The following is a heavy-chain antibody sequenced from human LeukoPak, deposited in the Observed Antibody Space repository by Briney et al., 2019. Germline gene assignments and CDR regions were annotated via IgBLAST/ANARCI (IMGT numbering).Heavy chain of an antibody. CDR2: ISGSGGST. J-gene: IGHJ4*02. D-gene: IGHD3-9*01. CDR1: GFTFSSYA. CDR3: AKGSYFDWLKTPFDY. Sequence: GSLRLSCAASGFTFSSYAMSWVRQAPGKGLEWVSAISGSGGSTYYADSVKGRFTISRDNSKNTLYLQMNSLRAEDTAVYYCAKGSYFDWLKTPFDYWGQGTLVTVSS. V-gene: IGHV3-23*01.